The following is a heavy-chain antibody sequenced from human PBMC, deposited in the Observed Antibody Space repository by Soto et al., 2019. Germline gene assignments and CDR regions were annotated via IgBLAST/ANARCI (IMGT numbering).Heavy chain of an antibody. CDR2: IYYSGST. J-gene: IGHJ4*02. V-gene: IGHV4-59*01. CDR1: GGSISSYY. D-gene: IGHD3-9*01. Sequence: PSETLSLTCTVSGGSISSYYWSLIRQPPGKGLEWIGYIYYSGSTNYNPSLKSRVTISVDTSKNQFSLKLSSVTAADTAVYYCARVSLRYFDWLLSYYFDYWGQGTLVTVSS. CDR3: ARVSLRYFDWLLSYYFDY.